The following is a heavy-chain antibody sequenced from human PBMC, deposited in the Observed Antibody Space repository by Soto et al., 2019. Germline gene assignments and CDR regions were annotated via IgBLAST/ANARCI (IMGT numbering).Heavy chain of an antibody. J-gene: IGHJ6*02. D-gene: IGHD3-10*01. V-gene: IGHV1-69*13. CDR1: VGTFSSYA. CDR3: ARAPTRDYYGSWSYSDYYYGMDV. CDR2: IIPIFGTA. Sequence: SVKVSCKASVGTFSSYAISWVRQAPGQGLEWMGGIIPIFGTANYAQKFQGRVTITADESTSTAYMELSSLRSEDTAVYYCARAPTRDYYGSWSYSDYYYGMDVWGQGTTVTVSS.